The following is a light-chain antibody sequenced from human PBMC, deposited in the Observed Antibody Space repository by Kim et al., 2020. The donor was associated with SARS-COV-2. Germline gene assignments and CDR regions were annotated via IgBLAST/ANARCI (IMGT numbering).Light chain of an antibody. J-gene: IGKJ3*01. CDR3: QQYGNSFT. CDR1: RRVSNTY. CDR2: GAS. Sequence: PGERATLTRRATRRVSNTYLAWYQQKPGQAPRLLIYGASSRATGIPDRFSGSGSGTDFTLTISRLEPEDFAVYYCQQYGNSFTFGPGTKVDIK. V-gene: IGKV3-20*01.